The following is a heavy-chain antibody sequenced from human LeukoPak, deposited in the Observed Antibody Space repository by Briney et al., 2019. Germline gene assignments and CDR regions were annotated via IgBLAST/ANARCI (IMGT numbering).Heavy chain of an antibody. D-gene: IGHD3-10*01. CDR1: GYTFTSYD. Sequence: GASVKVSCKASGYTFTSYDINWVRQATGQGLEWMGWMNPNSGNTGYAQKFQGRVTMTRNTSISTAYMELSSLRSEDTAVYYCARVITMVRGVLGYWDQGTLVTVSS. CDR3: ARVITMVRGVLGY. CDR2: MNPNSGNT. V-gene: IGHV1-8*01. J-gene: IGHJ4*02.